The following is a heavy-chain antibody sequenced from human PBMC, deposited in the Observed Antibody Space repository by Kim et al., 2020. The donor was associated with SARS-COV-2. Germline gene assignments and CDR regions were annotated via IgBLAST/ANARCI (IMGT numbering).Heavy chain of an antibody. Sequence: GGSLRLSCAASGFTFSDYYMSWIRQAPGKGLEWVSYISSSGSTIYYADSVKGRFTISRDNAKNSLYLQMNSLRAEDTAVYYCARGGTERFWYSSSWSEYNWFDPWGQGTLVTVSS. CDR3: ARGGTERFWYSSSWSEYNWFDP. CDR1: GFTFSDYY. D-gene: IGHD6-13*01. J-gene: IGHJ5*02. V-gene: IGHV3-11*04. CDR2: ISSSGSTI.